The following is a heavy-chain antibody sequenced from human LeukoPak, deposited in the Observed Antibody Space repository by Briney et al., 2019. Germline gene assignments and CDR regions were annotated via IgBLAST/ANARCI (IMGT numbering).Heavy chain of an antibody. CDR2: IIPIFGTT. CDR3: ARVYCGDDCFLADAFDI. V-gene: IGHV1-69*06. Sequence: SVKISCKASGGTFSSYAISWVRQAPGQGLEWMGGIIPIFGTTNSAQKFQGRVTITADKSTSTAYMELSSLRSEDTAMYYCARVYCGDDCFLADAFDIWGQGTMVTVSS. D-gene: IGHD2-21*02. J-gene: IGHJ3*02. CDR1: GGTFSSYA.